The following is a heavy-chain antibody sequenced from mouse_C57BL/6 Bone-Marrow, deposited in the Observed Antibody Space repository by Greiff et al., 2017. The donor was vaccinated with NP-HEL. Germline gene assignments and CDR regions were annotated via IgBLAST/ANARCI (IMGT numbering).Heavy chain of an antibody. D-gene: IGHD2-4*01. CDR3: AKEGIYYDYDGYYYAMDY. CDR2: IWGDGST. V-gene: IGHV2-3*01. CDR1: GFSLTSYG. Sequence: VKLQESGPGLVAPSQSLSISCTVSGFSLTSYGVSWVRQPPGQGLEWLGVIWGDGSTNYHSALIYRLSTSKDNSKSQVVLKLNSQQTDDTATYYCAKEGIYYDYDGYYYAMDYWGQGTSVTVSS. J-gene: IGHJ4*01.